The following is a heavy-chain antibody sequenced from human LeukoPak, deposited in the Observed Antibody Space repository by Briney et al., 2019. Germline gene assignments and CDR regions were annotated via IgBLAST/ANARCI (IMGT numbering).Heavy chain of an antibody. V-gene: IGHV1-8*01. CDR1: GYTFTSYD. CDR2: MDPNSGNT. D-gene: IGHD5-12*01. CDR3: SRSVRSGHIDF. Sequence: ASEKVSCKASGYTFTSYDINWVRQATGQGLGWRGWMDPNSGNTGYAQKFQGRVTMTRRTSISKAFMQLSTLSTEGTTAYYCSRSVRSGHIDFWGQGTLVTVSA. J-gene: IGHJ4*02.